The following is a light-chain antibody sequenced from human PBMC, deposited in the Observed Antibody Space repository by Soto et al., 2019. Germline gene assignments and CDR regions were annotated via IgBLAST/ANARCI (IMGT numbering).Light chain of an antibody. J-gene: IGKJ5*01. V-gene: IGKV3-20*01. CDR2: GAS. Sequence: EIVLTHSPGTLSLSPGERATLSCRASQSVSNNYLAWYQQKPGQAPRLLIYGASSRATGIPDRFTGSGSGTDFTLTIARLEPADYAVYYCQQYGSSPPITFGQGTRLDIK. CDR1: QSVSNNY. CDR3: QQYGSSPPIT.